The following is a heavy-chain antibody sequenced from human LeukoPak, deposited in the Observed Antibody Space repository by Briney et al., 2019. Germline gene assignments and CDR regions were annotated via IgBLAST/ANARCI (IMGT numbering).Heavy chain of an antibody. V-gene: IGHV3-30*02. CDR2: IRYDGSNK. J-gene: IGHJ4*02. D-gene: IGHD6-13*01. CDR1: GFTFSSYG. CDR3: ARDLKRLAAVQPPEFDY. Sequence: PGGSLRLSCAASGFTFSSYGMHWVSQAPGKGLEWVAFIRYDGSNKYYADSVKGRFTISRDNSKNTLYLQMNSLRAEGTAVYYCARDLKRLAAVQPPEFDYRGQGTLVTVSS.